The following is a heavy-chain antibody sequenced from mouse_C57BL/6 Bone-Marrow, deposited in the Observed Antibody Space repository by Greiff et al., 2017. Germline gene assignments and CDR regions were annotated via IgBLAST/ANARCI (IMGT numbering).Heavy chain of an antibody. CDR1: GYTFTSYW. J-gene: IGHJ3*01. CDR3: ARQDYGSSYGCAY. V-gene: IGHV1-7*01. D-gene: IGHD1-1*01. Sequence: VMLVESGAELAKPGASVKLSCKASGYTFTSYWMHWVKQRPGQGLEWIGYINPSSGYTKYNQKFKDKATLTADKSSSTAYMQLSSLTYEDSADYYCARQDYGSSYGCAYWGQGTLVTVSA. CDR2: INPSSGYT.